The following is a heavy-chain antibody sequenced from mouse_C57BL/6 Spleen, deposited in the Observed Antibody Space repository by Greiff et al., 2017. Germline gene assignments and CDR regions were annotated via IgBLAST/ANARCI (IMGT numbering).Heavy chain of an antibody. V-gene: IGHV1-4*01. D-gene: IGHD1-1*01. CDR3: ARGELIYYYGSSYY. CDR1: GYTFTSYT. CDR2: INPSSGYT. Sequence: QVQLQQSGAELARPGASVKMSCKASGYTFTSYTMHWVKQRPGQGLEWIGYINPSSGYTKYNQKFKDKATLTADKSSSTAYMQLSSLTSEDSAVYYCARGELIYYYGSSYYGGQGTTLTVSS. J-gene: IGHJ2*01.